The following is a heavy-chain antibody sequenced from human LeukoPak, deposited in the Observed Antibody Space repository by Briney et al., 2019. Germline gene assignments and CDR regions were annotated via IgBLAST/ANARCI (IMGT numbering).Heavy chain of an antibody. CDR3: ARVQFGDSSGTN. CDR2: IYSGGST. D-gene: IGHD3-22*01. Sequence: SGGSLRLSCAAAGFTFSNYWMSWVRQAPGKGLEWVSVIYSGGSTYYADSVKGRFTISRDNSKNTLYLQMNSLRAEDTAVYYCARVQFGDSSGTNWGQGTLVTVSS. V-gene: IGHV3-53*01. J-gene: IGHJ4*02. CDR1: GFTFSNYW.